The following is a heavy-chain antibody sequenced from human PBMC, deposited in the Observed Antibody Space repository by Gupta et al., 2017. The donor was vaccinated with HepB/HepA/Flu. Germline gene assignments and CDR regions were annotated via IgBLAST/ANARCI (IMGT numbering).Heavy chain of an antibody. Sequence: EVQLLESGGGLVQPGGSLRLSCAASGFSFSNFGMSWVRQAPGRGLEWASTILSRYNTYYTDSVRGRFTISRDNSENTLYLQMNSLRVEDTAIYYCARDLTGAEDSWGQGILVTVSS. J-gene: IGHJ4*02. CDR3: ARDLTGAEDS. V-gene: IGHV3-23*01. CDR1: GFSFSNFG. CDR2: ILSRYNT. D-gene: IGHD3-9*01.